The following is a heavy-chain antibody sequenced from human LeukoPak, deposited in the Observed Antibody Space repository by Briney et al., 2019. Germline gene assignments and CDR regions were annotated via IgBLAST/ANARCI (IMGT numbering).Heavy chain of an antibody. CDR2: ISSSSRYI. V-gene: IGHV3-21*04. J-gene: IGHJ4*02. Sequence: NTGGSLRLSCAASGFTFSSYSMNWVRQAPGKGLEWVSSISSSSRYIYYADSVKGRFTISRDNAKNSLHLQMKSLRAEDTALYYCARDSCSGSSLDYWGQGTLVTVSS. D-gene: IGHD1-26*01. CDR3: ARDSCSGSSLDY. CDR1: GFTFSSYS.